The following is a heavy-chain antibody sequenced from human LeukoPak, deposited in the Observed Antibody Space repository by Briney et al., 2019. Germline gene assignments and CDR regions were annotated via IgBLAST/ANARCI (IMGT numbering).Heavy chain of an antibody. CDR1: GYSFTSYC. Sequence: GESLKISCKVSGYSFTSYCIGWVRQMPGKGLEWMGIIYPGDSGPTYSTSFQGQVTISVDKSINTAYLQWSSLQASDTAMYYCGMSGDRVPLQDDVFDVWGQGTMVTVST. J-gene: IGHJ3*01. CDR3: GMSGDRVPLQDDVFDV. V-gene: IGHV5-51*01. D-gene: IGHD1-26*01. CDR2: IYPGDSGP.